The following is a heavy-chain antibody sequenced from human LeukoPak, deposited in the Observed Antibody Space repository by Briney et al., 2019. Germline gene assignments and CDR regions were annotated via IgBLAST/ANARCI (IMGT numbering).Heavy chain of an antibody. Sequence: PGGSLRLSCAASGFTFSSYEMNWVRQPPGKGLEWIGEINHSGSTNYNPSLKSRATISVDTSKNQFSLKLSSVTAADTAVYYCARGPPSDHSSGYYWNYWGQGTLVTVSS. D-gene: IGHD3-22*01. J-gene: IGHJ4*02. CDR3: ARGPPSDHSSGYYWNY. CDR1: GFTFSSYE. CDR2: INHSGST. V-gene: IGHV4-34*01.